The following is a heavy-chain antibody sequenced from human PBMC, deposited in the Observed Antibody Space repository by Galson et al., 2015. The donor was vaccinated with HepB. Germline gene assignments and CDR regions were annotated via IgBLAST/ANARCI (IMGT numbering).Heavy chain of an antibody. V-gene: IGHV3-15*01. Sequence: SLRLSCAASGFTFSNAWMSWVRQAPGKGLEWVGRIKSKTDGGTTDYAAPVKGRFTISRDDSKNTLYLQMNSLKAEDTAVYYCTTEYYYDSSGYYLRFDYWGQGTLVTVSS. J-gene: IGHJ4*02. CDR2: IKSKTDGGTT. CDR1: GFTFSNAW. D-gene: IGHD3-22*01. CDR3: TTEYYYDSSGYYLRFDY.